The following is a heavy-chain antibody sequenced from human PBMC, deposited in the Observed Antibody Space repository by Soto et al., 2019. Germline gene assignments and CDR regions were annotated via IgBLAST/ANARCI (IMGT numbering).Heavy chain of an antibody. Sequence: SETLSLTCTVSGGSISSYYWSWIRQPPGKGLEWIGYIYYTGSTNYNPSLKSRVTISVDTSKNQFSLQLSSVTAADTAVYYWANFNGYFDLWARGPLVTAS. CDR1: GGSISSYY. V-gene: IGHV4-59*01. CDR2: IYYTGST. CDR3: ANFNGYFDL. D-gene: IGHD3-3*01. J-gene: IGHJ2*01.